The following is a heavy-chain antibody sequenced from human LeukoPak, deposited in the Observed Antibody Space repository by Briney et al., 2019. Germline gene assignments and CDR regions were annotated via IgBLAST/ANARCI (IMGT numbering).Heavy chain of an antibody. CDR1: GFTFSSYG. D-gene: IGHD1-26*01. Sequence: GRSLRLSCAASGFTFSSYGMHWVRRAPGKGLEWVAVISYDGSNKYYADSVKGRFTISRDNSKNTLYLQMNSLRAEDTAVYYCVKDTSGGYDYWGQGTLVTVSS. CDR2: ISYDGSNK. V-gene: IGHV3-30*18. CDR3: VKDTSGGYDY. J-gene: IGHJ4*02.